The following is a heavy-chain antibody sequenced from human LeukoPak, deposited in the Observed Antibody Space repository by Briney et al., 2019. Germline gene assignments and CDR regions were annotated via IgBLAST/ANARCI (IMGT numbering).Heavy chain of an antibody. CDR2: ISDRGGRT. CDR1: GITLSNYG. V-gene: IGHV3-23*01. CDR3: AKRGVVIRVILVGFHREAYYFDS. J-gene: IGHJ4*02. D-gene: IGHD3-10*01. Sequence: GGSLRLSCAVSGITLSNYGMSWVRQAPGKGLEWVAGISDRGGRTNYADSVKGRFTISRENSKNTLYLQMNSLRAEDTAVYFCAKRGVVIRVILVGFHREAYYFDSWGQGALSPSPQ.